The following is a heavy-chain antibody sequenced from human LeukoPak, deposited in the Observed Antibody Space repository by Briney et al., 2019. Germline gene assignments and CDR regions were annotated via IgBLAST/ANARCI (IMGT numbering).Heavy chain of an antibody. CDR2: IRYDGSNE. Sequence: GGSLRHSCAASGFTFSSYGMHWVRQAPGKGLEWVAFIRYDGSNEYYANSVKGRFTISRDNSKNTLYLQMNSLRPEDTAVYYCAKDQRITMIGVVTPFDDWGQGSLVTVSS. CDR1: GFTFSSYG. D-gene: IGHD3-22*01. J-gene: IGHJ4*02. CDR3: AKDQRITMIGVVTPFDD. V-gene: IGHV3-30*02.